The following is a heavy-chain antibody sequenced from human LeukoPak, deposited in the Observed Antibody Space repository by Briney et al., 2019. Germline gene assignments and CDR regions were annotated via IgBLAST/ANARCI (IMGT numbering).Heavy chain of an antibody. Sequence: GGSLRLSCAASGLTFENYWMSWVRRAPGKGPEWVANIKQDGSVEHYLDSVKGRFNISRDNAKNSLILQMNSLRVEDTAVYYCARWAGVTDYWGQGTLVTVSS. V-gene: IGHV3-7*01. D-gene: IGHD5-18*01. CDR3: ARWAGVTDY. CDR2: IKQDGSVE. J-gene: IGHJ4*02. CDR1: GLTFENYW.